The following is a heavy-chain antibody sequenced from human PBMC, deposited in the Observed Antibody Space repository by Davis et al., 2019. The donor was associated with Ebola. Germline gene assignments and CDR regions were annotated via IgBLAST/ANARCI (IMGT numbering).Heavy chain of an antibody. V-gene: IGHV3-23*01. Sequence: GGSLRLSCAASGFTFSSYAMSWVRQAPGKGLEWVSAISGSGGSTYYADSVKGRFTISRDNSKNTLYLQMNSLRAEDTAVYYCAPALSGYYYMDVWGKGTTVTVSS. J-gene: IGHJ6*03. CDR3: APALSGYYYMDV. CDR1: GFTFSSYA. CDR2: ISGSGGST.